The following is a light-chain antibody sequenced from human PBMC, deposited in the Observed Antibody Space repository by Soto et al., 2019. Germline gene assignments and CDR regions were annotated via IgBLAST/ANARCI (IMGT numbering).Light chain of an antibody. Sequence: QSALTQPPSASGSPGQSVTISCTGTSSDVGGYNYVSWYQQHPGKAPKLMIYAVSKRPSGVPDRFSGSKSGNTASLTVSGLQAEDEADYYCSSYAGSSNLVFGGGTQLTVL. J-gene: IGLJ2*01. CDR3: SSYAGSSNLV. CDR1: SSDVGGYNY. CDR2: AVS. V-gene: IGLV2-8*01.